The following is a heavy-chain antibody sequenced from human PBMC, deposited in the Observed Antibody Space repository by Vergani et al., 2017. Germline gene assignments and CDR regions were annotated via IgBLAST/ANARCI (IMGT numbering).Heavy chain of an antibody. V-gene: IGHV4-39*01. Sequence: QVQLQESGPGLVKPSETLSLTCTVSGDSVISTDYHWGWIRQPPGKGLEWIGSMDYSGSTSYNPSLESRISISFETPKNQFSLRLTSVTAADTAVYYCASKRGACRAAYCHSYDFWGHGTMVTVSS. J-gene: IGHJ3*01. CDR3: ASKRGACRAAYCHSYDF. D-gene: IGHD2-15*01. CDR2: MDYSGST. CDR1: GDSVISTDYH.